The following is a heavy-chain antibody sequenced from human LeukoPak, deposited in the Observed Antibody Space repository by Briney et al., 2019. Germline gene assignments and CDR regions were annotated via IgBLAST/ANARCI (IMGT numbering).Heavy chain of an antibody. CDR3: ASGPHYDILTGWDNWFDP. CDR1: GGSTSSYY. Sequence: PSETLSLTCTVSGGSTSSYYWSWIRQPAGKGLEWIGRIYTSGSTNYNPSLKSRVTMSVDTSKNQFSLKLSSVTAADTAVYYCASGPHYDILTGWDNWFDPWGQGTLVTVSS. V-gene: IGHV4-4*07. J-gene: IGHJ5*02. CDR2: IYTSGST. D-gene: IGHD3-9*01.